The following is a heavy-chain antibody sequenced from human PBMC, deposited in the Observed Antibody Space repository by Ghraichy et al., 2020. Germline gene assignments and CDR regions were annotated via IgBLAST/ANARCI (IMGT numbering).Heavy chain of an antibody. D-gene: IGHD5-12*01. CDR3: ARKSVSGYYFDY. V-gene: IGHV4-4*07. J-gene: IGHJ4*02. CDR1: GGSISSYY. Sequence: SETLSLTCTVSGGSISSYYWSWIRQPAGKGLESIGRIYTSGSTNYNPSLKSRVTMSLDTSTNEVSLKLSSVTAADTAVYYCARKSVSGYYFDYWGQGTLVTVST. CDR2: IYTSGST.